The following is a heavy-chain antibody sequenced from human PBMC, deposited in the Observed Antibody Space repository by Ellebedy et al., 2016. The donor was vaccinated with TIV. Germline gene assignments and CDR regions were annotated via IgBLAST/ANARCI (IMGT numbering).Heavy chain of an antibody. CDR3: ARSGELDS. Sequence: PGGSLRLSCAASGFTFSEFWMSWVRQAPGKGLEWVANIKQDGSEKYYVDSVKGRFTISRDNAKNSLYLQMNSLSAEDTAVYYCARSGELDSWGQGTLVTVSS. V-gene: IGHV3-7*01. D-gene: IGHD1-26*01. CDR1: GFTFSEFW. CDR2: IKQDGSEK. J-gene: IGHJ4*02.